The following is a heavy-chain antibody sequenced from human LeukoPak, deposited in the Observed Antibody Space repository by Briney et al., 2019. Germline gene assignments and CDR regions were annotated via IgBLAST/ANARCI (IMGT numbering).Heavy chain of an antibody. Sequence: GGSLRLSCAASGFTFDDYTMHWVRQAPGKGLEWVSGISWNSGSIGYADSVKGRFTISRDNAKNSLYLQMNSLRAEDMALYYCAKDKGSSWYPYDAFDIWGQGTMVTVSS. CDR3: AKDKGSSWYPYDAFDI. CDR2: ISWNSGSI. J-gene: IGHJ3*02. CDR1: GFTFDDYT. V-gene: IGHV3-9*03. D-gene: IGHD6-13*01.